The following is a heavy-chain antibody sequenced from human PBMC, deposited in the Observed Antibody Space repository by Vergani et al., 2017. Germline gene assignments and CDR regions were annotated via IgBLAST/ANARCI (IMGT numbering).Heavy chain of an antibody. CDR2: INHSGST. CDR1: GGSFSGYY. J-gene: IGHJ4*02. CDR3: ARDGQWAFDY. D-gene: IGHD6-19*01. V-gene: IGHV4-34*01. Sequence: QVQLQQWGAGLLKPSETLSITCAVYGGSFSGYYWSWIRQPPGKGLEWIGEINHSGSTNYNPSLKSRVTISVDTSKNEFSLKLSSVTAADTAVYYCARDGQWAFDYWGRGTLVTVSS.